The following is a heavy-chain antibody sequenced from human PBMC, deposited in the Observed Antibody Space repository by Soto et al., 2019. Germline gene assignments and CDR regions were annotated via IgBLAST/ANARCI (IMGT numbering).Heavy chain of an antibody. CDR2: INHSGNT. Sequence: PSETLSLTCAVYGGSFSGYYWSWIRQPPGKGLEWIGEINHSGNTNYNPSLKSRVTISVDKSKNQFSLKLSSVTAADTDVYYCSIQGLPYFDWSPTPLYYMDVWGKGTTVTVSS. V-gene: IGHV4-34*01. CDR3: SIQGLPYFDWSPTPLYYMDV. J-gene: IGHJ6*03. D-gene: IGHD3-9*01. CDR1: GGSFSGYY.